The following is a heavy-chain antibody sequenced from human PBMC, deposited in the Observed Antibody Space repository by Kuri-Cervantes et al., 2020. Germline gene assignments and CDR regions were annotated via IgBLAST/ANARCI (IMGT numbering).Heavy chain of an antibody. CDR1: GFTFSHYA. CDR2: IWHDESNL. J-gene: IGHJ4*02. D-gene: IGHD1-26*01. V-gene: IGHV3-30*02. Sequence: GGSLRVSCAASGFTFSHYAMHWVRQAPGKGLEWLAIIWHDESNLDYVDSVKGRFTISRDNSKNTLYLQMNRLRTEDTAVYYCAKEENLGGDLDFWGQGTLVTVSS. CDR3: AKEENLGGDLDF.